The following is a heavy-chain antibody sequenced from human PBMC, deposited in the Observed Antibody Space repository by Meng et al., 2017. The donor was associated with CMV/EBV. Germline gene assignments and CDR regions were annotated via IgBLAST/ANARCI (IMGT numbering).Heavy chain of an antibody. CDR2: IYYSGST. V-gene: IGHV4-39*01. D-gene: IGHD2-2*01. J-gene: IGHJ5*02. Sequence: SETLSLTCTVSGGSISSSSYYWGWIRQPPGKGLEWIGRIYYSGSTYYNPSLKSRVTISVDTSKNQFSLKLSSVTAADTAVYYCARTGYCSSTSCYGGDWFDPWGQGTLVTVSS. CDR3: ARTGYCSSTSCYGGDWFDP. CDR1: GGSISSSSYY.